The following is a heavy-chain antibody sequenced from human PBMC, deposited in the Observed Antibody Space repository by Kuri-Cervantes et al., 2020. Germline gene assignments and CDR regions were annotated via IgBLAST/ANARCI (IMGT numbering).Heavy chain of an antibody. CDR1: GGSFSGYY. J-gene: IGHJ6*02. CDR2: INHSGST. Sequence: ESLKISCAVYGGSFSGYYWSWIRQPPGKGLEWIGEINHSGSTNYNPSLKSRVTISVDTSKNQFSLKLSSVTAADTAVYYCARGSRYYGSGILGGMDVWGQGTTVTVSS. D-gene: IGHD3-10*01. V-gene: IGHV4-34*01. CDR3: ARGSRYYGSGILGGMDV.